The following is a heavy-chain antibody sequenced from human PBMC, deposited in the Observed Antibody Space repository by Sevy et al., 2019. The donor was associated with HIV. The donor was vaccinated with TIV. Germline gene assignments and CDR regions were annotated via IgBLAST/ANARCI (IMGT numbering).Heavy chain of an antibody. CDR1: GFTFNAYN. V-gene: IGHV3-48*02. J-gene: IGHJ4*02. Sequence: GGSLRLSCAASGFTFNAYNMNWVRQAPGKGLEWIACISSSSNTIYYADSVKGRFTISRDTAKNTVYLQMSSLRDEDTAVYYCARVGWETAISGLDYWGRGTRVTVSS. CDR2: ISSSSNTI. CDR3: ARVGWETAISGLDY. D-gene: IGHD2-21*02.